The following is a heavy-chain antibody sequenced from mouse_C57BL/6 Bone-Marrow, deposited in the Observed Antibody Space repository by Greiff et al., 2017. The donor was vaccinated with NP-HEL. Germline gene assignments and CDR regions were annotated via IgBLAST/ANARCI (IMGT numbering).Heavy chain of an antibody. D-gene: IGHD1-1*01. V-gene: IGHV2-2*01. CDR2: IWSGGST. J-gene: IGHJ4*01. CDR1: GFSLTSYG. CDR3: ARIHGSSYNAMDY. Sequence: VQLQQSGPGLVQPSQSLSITCTVSGFSLTSYGVHWVRQSPGKGLEWLGVIWSGGSTDYNAAFISRLSISKDNSKSQVFFKMNSLQADDTAIYYCARIHGSSYNAMDYWGQGTSVTVSS.